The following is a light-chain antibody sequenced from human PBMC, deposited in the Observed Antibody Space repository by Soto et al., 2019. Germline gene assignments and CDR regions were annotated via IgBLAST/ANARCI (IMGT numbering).Light chain of an antibody. CDR2: GAS. J-gene: IGKJ1*01. CDR3: EEYDNLPWT. CDR1: QSTRDS. V-gene: IGKV3-15*01. Sequence: MQPPGPLSVAVGIRSPLAFRATQSTRDSFAWYHQKPVQAPRLLIYGASRRATGFPARLSGSGSGTDFTLAISSLQSEDFAVFYCEEYDNLPWTLVQG.